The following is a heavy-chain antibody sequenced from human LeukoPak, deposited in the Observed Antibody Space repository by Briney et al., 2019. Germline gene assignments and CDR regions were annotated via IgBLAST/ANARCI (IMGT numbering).Heavy chain of an antibody. CDR3: ARACSITTCYGPFDP. Sequence: ASVKVSCKASGYTFTTFGITWVRQAPGQGLEWMGWISTYNGNTNYAQKLQDRVIMTTDTSTSTAYMELRSLRSDDTAVYYRARACSITTCYGPFDPWGQGTLVTVSS. CDR2: ISTYNGNT. CDR1: GYTFTTFG. D-gene: IGHD2-2*01. J-gene: IGHJ5*02. V-gene: IGHV1-18*01.